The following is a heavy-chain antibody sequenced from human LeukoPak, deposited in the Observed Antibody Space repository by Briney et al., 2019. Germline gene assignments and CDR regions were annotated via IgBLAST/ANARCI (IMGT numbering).Heavy chain of an antibody. CDR2: INHSGST. CDR3: ARGSRYGDYVLHPQRWYFQH. J-gene: IGHJ1*01. D-gene: IGHD4-17*01. Sequence: SETLSLTCAVYGGSFGGYYWSWIRQPPGKGLEWIGEINHSGSTNYNPSLKSRVTISVDTSKNQFSLKLSSVTAADTAVYYCARGSRYGDYVLHPQRWYFQHWGQGTLVTVSS. V-gene: IGHV4-34*01. CDR1: GGSFGGYY.